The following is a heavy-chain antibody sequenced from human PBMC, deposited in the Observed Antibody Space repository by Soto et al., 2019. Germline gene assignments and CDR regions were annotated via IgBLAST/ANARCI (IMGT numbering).Heavy chain of an antibody. CDR2: IYYSGST. V-gene: IGHV4-30-4*01. CDR3: ARVEMATIKGRKFDY. D-gene: IGHD5-12*01. J-gene: IGHJ4*02. Sequence: SETLSLTCTVSSGSISSGDYYWSWIRQPPGKGLEWIGYIYYSGSTYYNPSLKSRVTISVDTSKNQFSLKLSSVTAADTAVYYCARVEMATIKGRKFDYWGQGTLVTVSS. CDR1: SGSISSGDYY.